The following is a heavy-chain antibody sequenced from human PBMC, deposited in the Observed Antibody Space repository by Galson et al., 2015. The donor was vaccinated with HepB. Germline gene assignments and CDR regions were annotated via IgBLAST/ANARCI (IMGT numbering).Heavy chain of an antibody. V-gene: IGHV1-69*13. J-gene: IGHJ3*02. CDR3: ARVVLGYCSSTSCYTDAFDI. Sequence: SVKVSCKASGGTFSSYAISWVRQAPGQGLEWMGGIIPIFGTANYAQKFQGRVTITADESTSTAYMELSSLRSEDTAVYYCARVVLGYCSSTSCYTDAFDIWGQGTMVTVSS. D-gene: IGHD2-2*02. CDR1: GGTFSSYA. CDR2: IIPIFGTA.